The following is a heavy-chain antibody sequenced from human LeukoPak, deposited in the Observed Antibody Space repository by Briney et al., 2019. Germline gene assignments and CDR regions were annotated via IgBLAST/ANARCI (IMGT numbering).Heavy chain of an antibody. V-gene: IGHV3-23*01. CDR2: ISGSGGST. D-gene: IGHD3-3*01. J-gene: IGHJ4*02. CDR1: GFTFSSYA. CDR3: AKGAILRFLEWLSLRSYYFDY. Sequence: GGSLRLSCAASGFTFSSYAMSWVRQAPGKGLEWVSAISGSGGSTYYADSVKGRFTISRDNSKNTLYLQMNSLRAEDTAVYYCAKGAILRFLEWLSLRSYYFDYWGQGTLVTVSS.